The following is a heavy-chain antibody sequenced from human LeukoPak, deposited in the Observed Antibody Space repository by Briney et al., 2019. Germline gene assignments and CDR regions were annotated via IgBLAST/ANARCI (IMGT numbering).Heavy chain of an antibody. D-gene: IGHD5-12*01. J-gene: IGHJ6*02. CDR1: GGSISSYY. V-gene: IGHV4-59*01. CDR3: ARGSFKWLAFYGMDV. CDR2: IYYSGST. Sequence: SETLSLTCTVSGGSISSYYWSWIRQPPGKGLEWIGYIYYSGSTNYNPSLKSRVTIPVDTSKNQLSLKLSSVTAADTAVYYCARGSFKWLAFYGMDVWGQGTTVTVSS.